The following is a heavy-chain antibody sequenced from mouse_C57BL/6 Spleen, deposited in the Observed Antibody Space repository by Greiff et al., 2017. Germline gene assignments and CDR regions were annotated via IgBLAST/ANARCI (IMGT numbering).Heavy chain of an antibody. D-gene: IGHD1-2*01. CDR1: GYTFTSYW. CDR2: NHPNSGST. V-gene: IGHV1-64*01. CDR3: PRVATYFLMDY. Sequence: QVQLQQPGAERVKPGASVKLSCKASGYTFTSYWMHWVKQRPGQGLEWIGMNHPNSGSTNYNEKFKSKATLTVDKSSSTTDMQLSSLTSEDSAIYYRPRVATYFLMDYWGQGNSVTVSS. J-gene: IGHJ4*01.